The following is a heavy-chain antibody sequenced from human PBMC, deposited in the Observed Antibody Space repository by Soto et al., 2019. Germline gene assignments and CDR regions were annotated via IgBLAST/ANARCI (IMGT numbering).Heavy chain of an antibody. Sequence: GGSLRLSCAASGFTFRSYGMHWFRQAPGKGLEWVAVISYDGSNKYYADSVKGRFTISRDNSKNTLYLQMNSLRAEDMAVYYCAKEMATAHYYYYGMDVWGQGTTVTVSS. V-gene: IGHV3-30*18. CDR3: AKEMATAHYYYYGMDV. D-gene: IGHD5-18*01. J-gene: IGHJ6*02. CDR2: ISYDGSNK. CDR1: GFTFRSYG.